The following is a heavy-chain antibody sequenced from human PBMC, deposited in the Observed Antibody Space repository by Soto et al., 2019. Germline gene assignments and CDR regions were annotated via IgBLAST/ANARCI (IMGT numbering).Heavy chain of an antibody. J-gene: IGHJ3*02. Sequence: ASVKVSCKASGYTFTSYGISWVRQAPGQGLEWMGWISAYNGNTNYAQKLQGRVTMTTDTSTSTAYMELRSLRSDDTAVYYCARVQKYQLPYLNGADAFDIWGQGTMVTVSS. CDR3: ARVQKYQLPYLNGADAFDI. CDR1: GYTFTSYG. D-gene: IGHD2-2*01. V-gene: IGHV1-18*01. CDR2: ISAYNGNT.